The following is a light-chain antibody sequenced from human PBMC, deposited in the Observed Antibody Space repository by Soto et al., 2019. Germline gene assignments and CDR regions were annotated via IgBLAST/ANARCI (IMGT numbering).Light chain of an antibody. V-gene: IGLV2-23*02. CDR2: EVS. J-gene: IGLJ2*01. CDR1: SSDIGSYNL. CDR3: GAYAGISAYVI. Sequence: QSALTQPASVSGSPGQPITISCTGTSSDIGSYNLVSWYQHHPGKAPKLMIYEVSTRPSGVSSRFSGSKSGNTASLTISGLQADDEADYYCGAYAGISAYVIFGGGTKLTVL.